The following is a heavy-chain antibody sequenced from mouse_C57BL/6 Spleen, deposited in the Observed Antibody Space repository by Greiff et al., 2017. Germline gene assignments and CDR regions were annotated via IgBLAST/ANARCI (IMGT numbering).Heavy chain of an antibody. V-gene: IGHV3-6*01. CDR2: ISYDGSN. Sequence: DVQLQESGPGLVKPSQSLSLTCSVTGYSITSGYYWNWIRQFPGNKLEWMGYISYDGSNNYNPSLKNRISITRDTSKNQFFLKLNSVTTEDTATYYCAREGYYGSSYRSFDYWGQGTTLTVSS. CDR3: AREGYYGSSYRSFDY. CDR1: GYSITSGYY. D-gene: IGHD1-1*01. J-gene: IGHJ2*01.